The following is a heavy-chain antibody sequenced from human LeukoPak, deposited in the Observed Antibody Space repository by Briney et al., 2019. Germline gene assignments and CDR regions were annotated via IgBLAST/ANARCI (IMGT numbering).Heavy chain of an antibody. CDR2: IKQDGSEK. J-gene: IGHJ6*03. Sequence: GGSLRLSCAAPGFTFSSYWMSWVRQAPGKGLEWVANIKQDGSEKYYVDSAKGRFTISRDNAKNSLYLQMNSLRAEDTAVYYCAREEGSSSWYAHLYYYYYMDVWGKGTTVTISS. CDR1: GFTFSSYW. CDR3: AREEGSSSWYAHLYYYYYMDV. V-gene: IGHV3-7*01. D-gene: IGHD6-13*01.